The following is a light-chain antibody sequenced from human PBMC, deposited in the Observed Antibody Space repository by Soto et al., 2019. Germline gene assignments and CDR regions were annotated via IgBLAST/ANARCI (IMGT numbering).Light chain of an antibody. Sequence: DIRMTQSPSSLSAAVGVRVTITCRASQSISTYLNWYQQKPGKAPKLLIYAASSLQTGVPTRFSGSGSRTDFTLTITSLQPEDFATYSWQQSYSTLRWTFGQGTKVEIK. CDR1: QSISTY. CDR3: QQSYSTLRWT. V-gene: IGKV1-39*01. CDR2: AAS. J-gene: IGKJ1*01.